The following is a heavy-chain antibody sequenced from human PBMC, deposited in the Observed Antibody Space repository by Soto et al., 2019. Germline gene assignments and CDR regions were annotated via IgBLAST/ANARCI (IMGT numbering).Heavy chain of an antibody. Sequence: PSETLSLTCAVYGGSFSGYYWSWIRQPPGKGLEWIGEINHSGSTNYNPSLKSRVTISVDTSKNQFSLKLSSVTAADTAVYYCARGQIVLMVYAIPTLTTYGMDVWGQGTTVTVSS. V-gene: IGHV4-34*01. D-gene: IGHD2-8*01. J-gene: IGHJ6*02. CDR1: GGSFSGYY. CDR2: INHSGST. CDR3: ARGQIVLMVYAIPTLTTYGMDV.